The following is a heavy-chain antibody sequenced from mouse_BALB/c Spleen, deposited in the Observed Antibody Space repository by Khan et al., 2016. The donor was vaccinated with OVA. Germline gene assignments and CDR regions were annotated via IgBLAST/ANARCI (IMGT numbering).Heavy chain of an antibody. CDR3: ARKHGSDFDY. Sequence: VQLKQSGPELVKPGASVKISCKASGYSFTGYFMNWVMQSHGKSLEWFGRFNPHIGETFYNQKFKGKASLTVDESSSTVLMELRNLASEDSAVYYCARKHGSDFDYWGQGTTLTVSS. V-gene: IGHV1-20*02. CDR1: GYSFTGYF. CDR2: FNPHIGET. D-gene: IGHD1-1*01. J-gene: IGHJ2*01.